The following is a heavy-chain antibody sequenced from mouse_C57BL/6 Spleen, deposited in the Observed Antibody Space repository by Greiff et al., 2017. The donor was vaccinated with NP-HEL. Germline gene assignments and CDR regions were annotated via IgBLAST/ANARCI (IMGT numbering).Heavy chain of an antibody. CDR3: TRDQDLYYFDY. J-gene: IGHJ2*01. CDR2: ISSGGDYL. CDR1: GFTFSSYA. V-gene: IGHV5-9-1*02. Sequence: EVKLMESGEGLVKPGGSLKLSCAASGFTFSSYAMSWVRQTPEKRLEWVAYISSGGDYLYYADTVKGRFTISRDNARNTLYLQMSSLKSEDTAMYYCTRDQDLYYFDYWGQGTTLTVSS. D-gene: IGHD3-2*02.